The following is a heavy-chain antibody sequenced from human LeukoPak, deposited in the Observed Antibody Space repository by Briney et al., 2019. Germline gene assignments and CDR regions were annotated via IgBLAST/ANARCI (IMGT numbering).Heavy chain of an antibody. Sequence: GRSLRLSCAASGFTFDDYAMHWVRQAPGKGLEWVSGISWNSGSIGYAASVKGRFTISRDNAKNSLYLQMNSLRAEDTALYYCAKEQTTYSSIWYSGGFWFDPWGQGTLVTVSS. CDR2: ISWNSGSI. CDR1: GFTFDDYA. J-gene: IGHJ5*02. D-gene: IGHD1-1*01. CDR3: AKEQTTYSSIWYSGGFWFDP. V-gene: IGHV3-9*01.